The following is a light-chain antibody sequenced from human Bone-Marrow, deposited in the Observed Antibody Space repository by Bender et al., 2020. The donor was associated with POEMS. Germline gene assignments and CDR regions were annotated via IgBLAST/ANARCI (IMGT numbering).Light chain of an antibody. CDR1: SSDLGIYDL. CDR2: EAV. CDR3: RSHTIRSTWV. Sequence: QSALTQPASVSGSPGQSITISCTGTSSDLGIYDLVSWYQQHPGKAPKFIIYEAVKRPSGVSNRFSGSKSGDTATPTISGLQAEDEADYYCRSHTIRSTWVFGGGTKLTVL. V-gene: IGLV2-14*02. J-gene: IGLJ3*02.